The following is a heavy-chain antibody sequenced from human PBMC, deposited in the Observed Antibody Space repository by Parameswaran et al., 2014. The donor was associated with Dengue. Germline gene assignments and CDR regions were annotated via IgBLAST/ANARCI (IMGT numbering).Heavy chain of an antibody. J-gene: IGHJ3*02. CDR3: AREEADVSLPFLEASSFDI. CDR2: IIPIFGIA. V-gene: IGHV1-69*04. Sequence: VRQMPGKGLEWMGKIIPIFGIANYAQKFLDRVTISADKSTSTAYMELSSLTSEDTAVYYCAREEADVSLPFLEASSFDIWGQGTMVTVSS. D-gene: IGHD3-3*01.